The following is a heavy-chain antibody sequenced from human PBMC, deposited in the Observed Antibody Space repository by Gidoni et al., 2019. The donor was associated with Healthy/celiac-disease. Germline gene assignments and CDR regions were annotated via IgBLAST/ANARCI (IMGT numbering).Heavy chain of an antibody. Sequence: QVQLPQWGAGLLKPSETLSLTCAVDGGSFSGYYWSWIRQPPGKGLEWIGEINHSGSTNYNPSLKSRVTISVDTSKNQFSLKLSSVTAADTAVYYCARRRGGSGSYYDYWGQGTLVTVSS. CDR2: INHSGST. CDR1: GGSFSGYY. J-gene: IGHJ4*02. V-gene: IGHV4-34*01. CDR3: ARRRGGSGSYYDY. D-gene: IGHD3-10*01.